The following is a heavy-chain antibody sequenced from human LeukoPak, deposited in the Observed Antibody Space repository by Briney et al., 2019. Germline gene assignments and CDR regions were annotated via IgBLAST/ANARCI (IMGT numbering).Heavy chain of an antibody. CDR1: GFTFNTYS. CDR2: IDSSGGYM. Sequence: PWGSLRLSCEASGFTFNTYSMNWARRAPGKGLEWVSSIDSSGGYMFYADSVKGRFIISRDNAKDSLYLQMNSLRVEDTAVYYCLRGDRRDYWGQGTLVTVSS. J-gene: IGHJ4*02. V-gene: IGHV3-21*06. CDR3: LRGDRRDY.